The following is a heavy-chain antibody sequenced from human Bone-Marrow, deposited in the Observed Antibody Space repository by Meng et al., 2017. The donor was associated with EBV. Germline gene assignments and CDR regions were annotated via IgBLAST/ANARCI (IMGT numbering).Heavy chain of an antibody. D-gene: IGHD2-21*02. CDR2: MSPDSGKT. V-gene: IGHV1-8*01. CDR3: ARNLYGDGMRDY. J-gene: IGHJ4*02. Sequence: QVQLGQSGAEVKKPGASVKVSCKGSGYTFSSFDINWVRQATGQGLEWMGWMSPDSGKTGYAEKFQGRVTLTRDTSINTAYLELSSLTSEDTAVYYCARNLYGDGMRDYWGQGTLVTVSS. CDR1: GYTFSSFD.